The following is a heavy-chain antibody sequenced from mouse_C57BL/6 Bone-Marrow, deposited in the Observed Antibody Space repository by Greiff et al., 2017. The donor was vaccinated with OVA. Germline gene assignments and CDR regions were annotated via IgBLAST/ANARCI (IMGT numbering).Heavy chain of an antibody. V-gene: IGHV6-6*01. D-gene: IGHD1-1*01. J-gene: IGHJ2*01. Sequence: EVHLVESGGGLVQPGGSMKLSCAASGFTFSDAWMDWVRQSPEKGLEWVAEIRNKANNHATYYAESVKGRFTISRDDSKSSVYLQMNSLRAEDTGIYYCTRPRYYGSSYYFDYWGQGTTLTVSS. CDR1: GFTFSDAW. CDR3: TRPRYYGSSYYFDY. CDR2: IRNKANNHAT.